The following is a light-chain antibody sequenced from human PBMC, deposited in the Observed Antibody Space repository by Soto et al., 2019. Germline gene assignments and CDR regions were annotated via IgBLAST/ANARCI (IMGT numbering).Light chain of an antibody. Sequence: EFVLTQSPGTLSLSPGERATLSCRASQSVSNNYLAWYQQKPGQAPRLLIYGASNRATGIPDRFSAIGSGTDFTLTISRLEPEDFAVYYCQHYGSTRTFCQGTKMDIK. CDR3: QHYGSTRT. J-gene: IGKJ1*01. CDR1: QSVSNNY. V-gene: IGKV3-20*01. CDR2: GAS.